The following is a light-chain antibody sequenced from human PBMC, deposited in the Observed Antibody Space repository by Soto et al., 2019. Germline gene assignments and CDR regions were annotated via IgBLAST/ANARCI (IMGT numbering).Light chain of an antibody. CDR3: HQRQYWPPIT. Sequence: VVLTQSPATLSLSPGERATLSCRTSLSVSVYLDWYQQKPGQAPRLLISDASNRATGIPARFSGSGSGTEFTLIISSLEPEDFAVYYCHQRQYWPPITFGQGTRLEIK. CDR2: DAS. V-gene: IGKV3-11*01. CDR1: LSVSVY. J-gene: IGKJ5*01.